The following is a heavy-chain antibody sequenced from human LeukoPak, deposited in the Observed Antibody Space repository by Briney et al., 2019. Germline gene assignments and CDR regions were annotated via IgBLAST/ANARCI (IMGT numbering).Heavy chain of an antibody. D-gene: IGHD6-13*01. J-gene: IGHJ4*02. V-gene: IGHV4-39*07. Sequence: PSETLSLTCTVSGGSISSSSYYWGWIRQPPGKGLEWIGSIYYSGSTYYNPSLKSRVTISVDTSKNQFSLKLSSVTAADTAVYYCARDPPLYSSSWYYFDYWGQGTLVTVSS. CDR2: IYYSGST. CDR3: ARDPPLYSSSWYYFDY. CDR1: GGSISSSSYY.